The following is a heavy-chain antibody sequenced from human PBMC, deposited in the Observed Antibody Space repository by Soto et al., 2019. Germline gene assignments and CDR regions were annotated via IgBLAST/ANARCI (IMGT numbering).Heavy chain of an antibody. CDR3: ARSLPLAAAGNYYYYGMDV. CDR1: GYTFTSYY. J-gene: IGHJ6*02. D-gene: IGHD6-13*01. V-gene: IGHV1-46*01. Sequence: ASVKVSCKASGYTFTSYYMHWVRQAPGQGLEWMGIINPSGGSTSYAQKFQGRVTMTRDTSTSTVYMELSSLRSEATAVYYCARSLPLAAAGNYYYYGMDVWGQGTTVTVSS. CDR2: INPSGGST.